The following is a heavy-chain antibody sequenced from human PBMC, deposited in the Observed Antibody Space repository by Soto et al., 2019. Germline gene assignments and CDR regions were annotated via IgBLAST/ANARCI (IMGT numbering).Heavy chain of an antibody. J-gene: IGHJ6*02. V-gene: IGHV1-69*13. CDR2: IIPIFGTA. D-gene: IGHD3-10*01. Sequence: SVKVSCKASGGTFSSYAISWVRQAPGQGLEWMGGIIPIFGTANYAQKFQGRVTITADESTSTAYMELSSLRSEDTAVYYCARTAFYYGSGSYHPIVDYYYGMDVWDQGTTVTVSS. CDR1: GGTFSSYA. CDR3: ARTAFYYGSGSYHPIVDYYYGMDV.